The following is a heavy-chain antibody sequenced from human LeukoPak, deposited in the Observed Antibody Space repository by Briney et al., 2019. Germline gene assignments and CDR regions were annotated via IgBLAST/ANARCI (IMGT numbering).Heavy chain of an antibody. CDR1: GFTFNNYV. CDR3: AKGPGFGVYNPHDS. Sequence: GGSLRLSCAASGFTFNNYVMTWVRQAPGKGLEWVSGISGSGDGTYYANSVKGRFTISRDNSKNTLYLQMNSPRAEDTALYYCAKGPGFGVYNPHDSWGQGTLVTVSS. J-gene: IGHJ4*02. V-gene: IGHV3-23*01. D-gene: IGHD5/OR15-5a*01. CDR2: ISGSGDGT.